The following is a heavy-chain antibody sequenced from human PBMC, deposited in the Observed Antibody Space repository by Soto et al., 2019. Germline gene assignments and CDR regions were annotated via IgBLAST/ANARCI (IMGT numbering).Heavy chain of an antibody. V-gene: IGHV3-30*18. Sequence: QVQLVESGGGVVQPGRSLRLSCEASGFTFSSCAMHWVRQAPGKGLEWVAVVSYDGSHKYYADFVKGRFTISRDNSKSTLDLQMNSLGAEDTAVYYCAKDLDYYGSGSPDYWGQGTLVTVSS. CDR2: VSYDGSHK. CDR1: GFTFSSCA. J-gene: IGHJ4*02. CDR3: AKDLDYYGSGSPDY. D-gene: IGHD3-10*01.